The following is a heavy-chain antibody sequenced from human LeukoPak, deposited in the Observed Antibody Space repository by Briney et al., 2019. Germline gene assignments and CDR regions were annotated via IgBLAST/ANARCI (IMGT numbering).Heavy chain of an antibody. CDR3: ARNSSSGFFDY. V-gene: IGHV4-38-2*01. D-gene: IGHD6-6*01. Sequence: SETLSLTCVVSGYSIRNGDYWGWIRQPPGKGLEWIASMYNSVSIHYNPSPKSRVTILVDTSKNEFSLKMRSVTAADTAVYYCARNSSSGFFDYWGQGTLVTVSS. CDR2: MYNSVSI. CDR1: GYSIRNGDY. J-gene: IGHJ4*02.